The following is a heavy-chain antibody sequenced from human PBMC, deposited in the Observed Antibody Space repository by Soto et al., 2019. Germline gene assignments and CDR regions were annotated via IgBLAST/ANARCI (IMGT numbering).Heavy chain of an antibody. J-gene: IGHJ4*02. D-gene: IGHD2-8*01. CDR1: GGSISSNNYY. CDR2: IYYSGDT. CDR3: ARHPGYTVPTVYATHYFDY. Sequence: QLQLQESGPGLVKPSETLSLTCTVSGGSISSNNYYCGWIRQPPGKGLEWIGSIYYSGDTYYYPSLESRDTMSVDTSKSQFSLKLSSVTAADTAVYYCARHPGYTVPTVYATHYFDYWGQGSVVTVSS. V-gene: IGHV4-39*01.